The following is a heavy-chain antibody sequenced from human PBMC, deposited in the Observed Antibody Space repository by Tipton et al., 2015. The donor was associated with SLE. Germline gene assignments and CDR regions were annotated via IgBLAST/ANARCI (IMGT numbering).Heavy chain of an antibody. D-gene: IGHD3-10*01. Sequence: LRLSCTVSGGSISSYYWSWIRQPPGKGLEGIGYIYYSGSTSYNPSLKSRVTMSVDTSKNQFSLKMSSVTAADTAVYYCARVRGLVHHGLDVWGQGTTVTVSS. CDR1: GGSISSYY. CDR3: ARVRGLVHHGLDV. V-gene: IGHV4-59*01. CDR2: IYYSGST. J-gene: IGHJ6*02.